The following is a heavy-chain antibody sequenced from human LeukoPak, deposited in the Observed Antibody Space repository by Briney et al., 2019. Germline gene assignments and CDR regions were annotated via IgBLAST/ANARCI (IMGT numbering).Heavy chain of an antibody. V-gene: IGHV4-39*01. Sequence: SETLSLTCTVSGGSISSSSYHWGWIRQPPGKGLEWIGSIYYSGSTYYNPSLKSRVTISVDTSKNQFSLKLSSVTAADTAVYYCARRVGYCSSTSCYPTYDAFDIWGQGTMVTVSS. CDR3: ARRVGYCSSTSCYPTYDAFDI. CDR2: IYYSGST. J-gene: IGHJ3*02. CDR1: GGSISSSSYH. D-gene: IGHD2-2*01.